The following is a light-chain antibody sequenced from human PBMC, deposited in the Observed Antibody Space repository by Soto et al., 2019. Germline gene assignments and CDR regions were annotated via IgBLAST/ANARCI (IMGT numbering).Light chain of an antibody. CDR3: QSYDSGLSGSEV. CDR1: SSNIGAGHD. V-gene: IGLV1-40*01. Sequence: QSLLTQPPSVSGAPGQRVTISCTGSSSNIGAGHDVHWYQQLPGTAPKLLIYGNGNRPSGVPDRFSGSKSGTSASLAITGLQAEDEADYYCQSYDSGLSGSEVFGTGTKLTVL. J-gene: IGLJ1*01. CDR2: GNG.